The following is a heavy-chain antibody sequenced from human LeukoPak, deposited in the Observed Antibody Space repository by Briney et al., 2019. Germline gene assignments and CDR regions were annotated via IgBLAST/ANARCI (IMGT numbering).Heavy chain of an antibody. V-gene: IGHV4-59*01. CDR3: ARDSGGVFDY. D-gene: IGHD3-10*01. J-gene: IGHJ4*02. CDR2: IYYSGST. Sequence: GSLRLSCAASGFTFSSYNMDWVRQAPGKGLEWIGYIYYSGSTNYNPSLKSRVTISVDTSKNQFSPKLSSVTAADTAVYYCARDSGGVFDYWGQGTLVTVSS. CDR1: GFTFSSYN.